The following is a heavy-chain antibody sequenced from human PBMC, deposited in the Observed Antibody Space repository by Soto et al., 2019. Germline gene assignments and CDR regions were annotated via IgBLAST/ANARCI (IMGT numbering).Heavy chain of an antibody. CDR2: INPGNGDT. J-gene: IGHJ6*02. Sequence: GASVKVSCKTSGYSFTKYGLHWVRQAPGQRLEWMGWINPGNGDTKYSQKFQGRVTITRDTSATTAYMELSSLRSEDSAVFYCARTDCSSTRCYNYYYYGMDVWGPGTTATVYS. D-gene: IGHD2-2*01. CDR1: GYSFTKYG. V-gene: IGHV1-3*01. CDR3: ARTDCSSTRCYNYYYYGMDV.